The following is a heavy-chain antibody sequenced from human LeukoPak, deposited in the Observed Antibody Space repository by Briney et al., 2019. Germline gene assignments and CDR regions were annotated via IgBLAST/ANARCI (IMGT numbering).Heavy chain of an antibody. Sequence: PGRSRRLSCAASGFTFGSYAMHWVRQAPGKGLDWGAVISYDGSNKYYADSVKGRFTISGDNSKNTLYLQMNSRRAKDTTVYYCAKDSANTARRGAFDIWGQGTIVTVSS. CDR2: ISYDGSNK. J-gene: IGHJ3*02. D-gene: IGHD5-18*01. CDR3: AKDSANTARRGAFDI. V-gene: IGHV3-30*04. CDR1: GFTFGSYA.